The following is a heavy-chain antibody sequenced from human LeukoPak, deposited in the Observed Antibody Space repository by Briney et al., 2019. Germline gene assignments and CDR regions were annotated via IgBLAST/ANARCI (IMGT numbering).Heavy chain of an antibody. D-gene: IGHD3-22*01. CDR2: ITASSTYI. Sequence: GGSLRLSCAASGFSFSRSSMGWVRQAPGKGLEWASSITASSTYIYYADSVKGRFTISRDNVEKSVHLQMNSLRAEDTAVYYCAREYYYDENAGNYWGQGTLVTVSS. V-gene: IGHV3-21*01. CDR1: GFSFSRSS. CDR3: AREYYYDENAGNY. J-gene: IGHJ4*02.